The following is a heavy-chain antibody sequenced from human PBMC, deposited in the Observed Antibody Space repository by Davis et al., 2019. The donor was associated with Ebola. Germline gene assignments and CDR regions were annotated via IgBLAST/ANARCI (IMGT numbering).Heavy chain of an antibody. Sequence: SVKVSCKASVYTFTDYNIHWMRQAPGQGLEWLGRVILKSGATNYAQKFQGRVTMTRDTSISTVYMELSSLRYDDTADYYCARGHNYAHEYWGQGTLVTVSS. J-gene: IGHJ4*02. CDR1: VYTFTDYN. CDR2: VILKSGAT. D-gene: IGHD4-11*01. CDR3: ARGHNYAHEY. V-gene: IGHV1-2*06.